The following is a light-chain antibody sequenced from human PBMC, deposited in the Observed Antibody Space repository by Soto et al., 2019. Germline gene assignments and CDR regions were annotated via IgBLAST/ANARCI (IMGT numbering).Light chain of an antibody. CDR2: AAS. Sequence: DNQMTQSPSALSASVGDRVTITCRASQTISSHLNWYQQKPGKAPRLLIYAASSLQSGVPSRFSGSGSGTDFTLTISSLQPEDFATYYCLQSYSSPYTFGQGTRLEIK. V-gene: IGKV1-39*01. CDR1: QTISSH. CDR3: LQSYSSPYT. J-gene: IGKJ2*01.